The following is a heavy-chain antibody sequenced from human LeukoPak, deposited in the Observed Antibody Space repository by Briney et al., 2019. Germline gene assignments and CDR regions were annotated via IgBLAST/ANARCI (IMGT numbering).Heavy chain of an antibody. Sequence: GGSLRLPCAASGFTFSSYAMSWVRQAPGKGLEWVSAISGSGGSTYYADSVKGRFTISRDNSKNTLYLQMNSLRAEDTAVYYCANGVPGDSSGFYYFDYWGQGALVTVSS. CDR2: ISGSGGST. V-gene: IGHV3-23*01. D-gene: IGHD3-22*01. J-gene: IGHJ4*02. CDR3: ANGVPGDSSGFYYFDY. CDR1: GFTFSSYA.